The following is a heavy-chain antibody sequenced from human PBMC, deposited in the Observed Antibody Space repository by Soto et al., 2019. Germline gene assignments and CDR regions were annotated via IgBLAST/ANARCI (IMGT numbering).Heavy chain of an antibody. CDR2: ISAYSGST. D-gene: IGHD2-2*01. J-gene: IGHJ4*02. Sequence: EASVKVSCKASGYTFTTYGISWVRQAPGQGLEWMGWISAYSGSTKFAQKFQGRVTMTTDTSTTTAYMDLRSLTSDDTAVYYCARDFTKSTSWPYYFDYWGQGTLVTVSS. CDR3: ARDFTKSTSWPYYFDY. V-gene: IGHV1-18*01. CDR1: GYTFTTYG.